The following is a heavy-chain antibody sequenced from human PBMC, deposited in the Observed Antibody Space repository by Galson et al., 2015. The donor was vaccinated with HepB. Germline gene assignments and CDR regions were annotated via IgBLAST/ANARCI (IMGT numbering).Heavy chain of an antibody. CDR2: ISGSGGST. CDR1: GFTFSSYV. CDR3: AKAVEGGSWDYYYGMDV. Sequence: SLRLSCAASGFTFSSYVMSWVRQAPGKGLEWVSAISGSGGSTYYAGSVKGRFTISRDNSKNTLYLQMNSLRAEDTAVYYCAKAVEGGSWDYYYGMDVWGQGTTVTVSS. D-gene: IGHD6-13*01. V-gene: IGHV3-23*01. J-gene: IGHJ6*02.